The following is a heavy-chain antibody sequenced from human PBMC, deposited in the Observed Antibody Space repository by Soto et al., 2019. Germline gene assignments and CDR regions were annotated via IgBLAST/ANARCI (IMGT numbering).Heavy chain of an antibody. CDR2: INAGYGNT. V-gene: IGHV1-3*01. CDR3: ARDTGDGTFDF. J-gene: IGHJ4*02. CDR1: GYTFSSYA. D-gene: IGHD7-27*01. Sequence: GASVKVSCKAPGYTFSSYAMHWVRQAPGQRLEWMGWINAGYGNTKSSQKFQDRVTISRDTSASTAYMELTSLRSEDTAVYYCARDTGDGTFDFWGQGTLVTVSS.